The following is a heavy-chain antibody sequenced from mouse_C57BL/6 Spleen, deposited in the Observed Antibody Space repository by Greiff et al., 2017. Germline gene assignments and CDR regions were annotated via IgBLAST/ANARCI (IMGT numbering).Heavy chain of an antibody. V-gene: IGHV1-69*01. D-gene: IGHD2-5*01. CDR1: GYTFTSYW. J-gene: IGHJ3*01. Sequence: QVQLQQPGAELVMPGASVKLSCKASGYTFTSYWMHWVKQRPGQGLEWIGEIDPSDSYTNYNQQFKGKSTLTVDKSSSTAYKQLSSLTSEDAAVYYCARSDYSNFGGVAYWGQGTLVTVSA. CDR2: IDPSDSYT. CDR3: ARSDYSNFGGVAY.